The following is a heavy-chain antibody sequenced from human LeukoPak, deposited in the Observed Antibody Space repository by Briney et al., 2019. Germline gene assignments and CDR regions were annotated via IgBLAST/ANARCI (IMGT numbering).Heavy chain of an antibody. D-gene: IGHD1-26*01. CDR2: IRQDGSEK. CDR3: ARGGGASDY. CDR1: GFTFTTYW. J-gene: IGHJ4*02. Sequence: PGGYLRIDCAASGFTFTTYWMSWIRQAPGKGLEWVANIRQDGSEKSYVDSVKGRFTISRDNAKNSVYLQMNSLRAEDTALYYCARGGGASDYWGQGTLVTVSS. V-gene: IGHV3-7*01.